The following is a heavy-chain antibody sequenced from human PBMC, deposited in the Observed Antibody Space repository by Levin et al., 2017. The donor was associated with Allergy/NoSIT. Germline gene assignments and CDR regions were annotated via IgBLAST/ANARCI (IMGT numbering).Heavy chain of an antibody. V-gene: IGHV2-70*01. CDR3: ARSKRQQPYGSAFDF. D-gene: IGHD6-13*01. J-gene: IGHJ3*01. CDR2: IDWDDDK. CDR1: GFSLTTNGMC. Sequence: ESGPTLVKPTQTLTLTCTFSGFSLTTNGMCVSWLRQPPGKALEWLALIDWDDDKYYSPSLKTRLTISRDTSKNQVVLTMTNMDPVDTATYYCARSKRQQPYGSAFDFWGHGTMVTVSS.